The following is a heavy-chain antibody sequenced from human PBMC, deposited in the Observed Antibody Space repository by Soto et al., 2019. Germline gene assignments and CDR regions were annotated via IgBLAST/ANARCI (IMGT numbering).Heavy chain of an antibody. D-gene: IGHD5-12*01. Sequence: SSETLSLTCAVSGGSISSGGYSWSWIQQPPGKGLEWIGYMYHSGSTYYNPSLKSRVTISVATSKNQFSLKLSSVTAADTAVYYCARVIGGYDYYYYYGMDVWGQGTTVTVSS. J-gene: IGHJ6*02. CDR1: GGSISSGGYS. V-gene: IGHV4-30-2*01. CDR2: MYHSGST. CDR3: ARVIGGYDYYYYYGMDV.